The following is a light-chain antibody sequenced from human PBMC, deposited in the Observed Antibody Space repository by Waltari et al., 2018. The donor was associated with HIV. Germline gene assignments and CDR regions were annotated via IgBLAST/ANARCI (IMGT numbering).Light chain of an antibody. CDR3: ATWDDNLSGVV. Sequence: QSVLTQPPSASGTPGQRVTISCSGSSSDIGSYYVYWFQQLPGTAPKLLIYRNNQRPSGVPDRFSVSESGTSASLAISGLRSEDEADYYCATWDDNLSGVVFGGGTKLTVL. J-gene: IGLJ2*01. CDR1: SSDIGSYY. V-gene: IGLV1-47*01. CDR2: RNN.